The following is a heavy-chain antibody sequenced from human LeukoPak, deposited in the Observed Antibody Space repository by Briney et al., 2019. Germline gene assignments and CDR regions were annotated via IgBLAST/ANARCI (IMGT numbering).Heavy chain of an antibody. CDR2: INSDGSST. CDR1: GFTFSSYW. D-gene: IGHD4-17*01. Sequence: GGSLRLSCAASGFTFSSYWMHWVRQAPGKGLVWVSRINSDGSSTSYADSVKGRFTISRDNAKNSLYLQMNSLRAEDTAVYYCASHGDYGSFDYWGQGTLVTVSS. J-gene: IGHJ4*02. V-gene: IGHV3-74*01. CDR3: ASHGDYGSFDY.